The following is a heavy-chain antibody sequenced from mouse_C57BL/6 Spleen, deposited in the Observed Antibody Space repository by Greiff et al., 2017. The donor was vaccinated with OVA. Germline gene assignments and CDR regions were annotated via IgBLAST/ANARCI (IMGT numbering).Heavy chain of an antibody. Sequence: EVKLQESGPELVKPGASVKISCKASGYSFTGYYMNWVKQSPEKSLEWIGEINPSTGGTTYNQKFKAKATLTVDKSSSTAYMQLKSLTSEDSAVYYCARSNYGSSHWYFDVWGTGTTVTVSS. J-gene: IGHJ1*03. CDR3: ARSNYGSSHWYFDV. V-gene: IGHV1-42*01. CDR2: INPSTGGT. CDR1: GYSFTGYY. D-gene: IGHD1-1*01.